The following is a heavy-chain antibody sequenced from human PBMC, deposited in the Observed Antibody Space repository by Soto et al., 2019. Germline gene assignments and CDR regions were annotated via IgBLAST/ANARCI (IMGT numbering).Heavy chain of an antibody. CDR3: TSTMVRGVIIYYYFYGMDV. V-gene: IGHV3-15*07. D-gene: IGHD3-10*01. CDR1: GFTFSNAW. CDR2: IKSKTDGGTT. Sequence: EVQLVESGGGLVKPGGSLRLSCAASGFTFSNAWMNWVRQAPGKGLEWVGGIKSKTDGGTTDDAAPVKGRFTISRDDSTKTQYLQMNSLKTEDTAVYYCTSTMVRGVIIYYYFYGMDVWGQGTTVTVSS. J-gene: IGHJ6*02.